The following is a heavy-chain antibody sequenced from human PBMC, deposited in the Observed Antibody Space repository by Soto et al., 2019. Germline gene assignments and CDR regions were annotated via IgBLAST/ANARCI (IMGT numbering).Heavy chain of an antibody. CDR3: ARYSGTDHYYYMDA. CDR2: IQYGGST. CDR1: AGFVSSGGNY. J-gene: IGHJ6*03. V-gene: IGHV4-31*03. D-gene: IGHD3-10*01. Sequence: SETLSLTCTVSAGFVSSGGNYWSWIRQRPGKGLEWIGYIQYGGSTSYNPSLKSRVTISIDTSKNQFSLKLNSVTAADTAVYYCARYSGTDHYYYMDAWGKGTTVTVFS.